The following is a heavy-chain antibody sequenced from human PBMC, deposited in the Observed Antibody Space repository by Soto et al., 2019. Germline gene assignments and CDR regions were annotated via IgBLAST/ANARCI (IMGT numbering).Heavy chain of an antibody. CDR1: GFTFGDYA. J-gene: IGHJ5*02. CDR2: IRSKAYGGTT. D-gene: IGHD3-10*01. Sequence: GGSLRLSCTASGFTFGDYAMSWFRQAPGKGLEWVGFIRSKAYGGTTEYAASVKGRFTISRDDSKSIAYLQMNSLKTEDTAVYYCTRDQILWFGESGENWFDPWGQGTLVTVSS. CDR3: TRDQILWFGESGENWFDP. V-gene: IGHV3-49*03.